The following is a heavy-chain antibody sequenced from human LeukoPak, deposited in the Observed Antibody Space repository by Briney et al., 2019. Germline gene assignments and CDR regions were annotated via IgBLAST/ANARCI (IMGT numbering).Heavy chain of an antibody. CDR2: IYYSGST. D-gene: IGHD4-17*01. V-gene: IGHV4-59*08. J-gene: IGHJ4*02. CDR1: GGSISSYY. Sequence: PSETLSLTCTVSGGSISSYYWSWIRQPPGKGLEWIGYIYYSGSTNYNPSLKSRVTIPVDTSKNQFSLRLSSVTAADTAVYYCARWYGDYGRGKYYFDYWGQGTLVTVSS. CDR3: ARWYGDYGRGKYYFDY.